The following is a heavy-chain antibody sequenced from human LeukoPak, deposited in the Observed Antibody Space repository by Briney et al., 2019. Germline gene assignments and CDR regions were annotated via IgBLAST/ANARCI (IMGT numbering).Heavy chain of an antibody. CDR2: IIPIFGTA. CDR3: AGERSQENRPYCSSTSCPNWFDP. D-gene: IGHD2-2*01. V-gene: IGHV1-69*13. CDR1: GGTFSSYA. J-gene: IGHJ5*02. Sequence: ASVKVSCKASGGTFSSYAISWVRQAPGQGLEWMGGIIPIFGTANYAQKFQGRVTITADESTSTAYRELSSLRSEDTAVYYCAGERSQENRPYCSSTSCPNWFDPWGQGTLVTVSS.